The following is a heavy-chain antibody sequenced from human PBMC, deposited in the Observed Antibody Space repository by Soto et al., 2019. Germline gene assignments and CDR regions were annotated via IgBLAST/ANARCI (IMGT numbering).Heavy chain of an antibody. CDR3: AREMTIFGVAPGGGVDV. V-gene: IGHV4-30-2*01. D-gene: IGHD3-3*01. Sequence: QLQLQESGSGLVRPSQTLSLTCAVSGVSISTSDYSWSWIRQAPGRGLEWIGSIYQSGRTYYIPSLKSRATMSLDKSKNQFSLKIASAVAADTARYYCAREMTIFGVAPGGGVDVWGQGTTVTVSS. J-gene: IGHJ6*02. CDR1: GVSISTSDYS. CDR2: IYQSGRT.